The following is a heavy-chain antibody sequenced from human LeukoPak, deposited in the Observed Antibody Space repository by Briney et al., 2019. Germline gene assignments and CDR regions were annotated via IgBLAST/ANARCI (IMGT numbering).Heavy chain of an antibody. CDR2: IKPDGTEK. D-gene: IGHD6-19*01. V-gene: IGHV3-7*01. CDR3: ASHASGWFA. Sequence: GGSLRLSCAASGFTFSDYWMSWVRQAPGKGLEWVANIKPDGTEKFYVDSVKGRFTISRDNAKDSVSLQLNSLRVEDTVVYYCASHASGWFAWGQGTLVTVSS. J-gene: IGHJ5*02. CDR1: GFTFSDYW.